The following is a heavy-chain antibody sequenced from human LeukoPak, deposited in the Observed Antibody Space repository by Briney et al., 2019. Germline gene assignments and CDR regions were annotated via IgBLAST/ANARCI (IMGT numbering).Heavy chain of an antibody. D-gene: IGHD3-22*01. CDR1: GFTFSDYY. CDR2: ISSSSSTI. J-gene: IGHJ4*02. Sequence: PGGSLRLSCAASGFTFSDYYMSWIRQAPGKGLEWVSYISSSSSTIYYADSVKGRFTISRDNAKNSLYLQMNSLRDEDTAVYYCAREYDSSGYYYVSDDSTFDYWGQGTLVTVSS. V-gene: IGHV3-11*04. CDR3: AREYDSSGYYYVSDDSTFDY.